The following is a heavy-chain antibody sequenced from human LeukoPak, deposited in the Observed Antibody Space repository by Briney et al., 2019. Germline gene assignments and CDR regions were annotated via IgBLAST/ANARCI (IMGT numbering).Heavy chain of an antibody. CDR3: AREGPSIAAQYFQH. J-gene: IGHJ1*01. V-gene: IGHV3-30-3*01. Sequence: GGSLRLSRAASGFTFSTYAMHWVRQAPGKGLEWVAVISYDGSNKYYADSVKGRFTISRDNSKNTLYLQMNSLRAEDTAVYYCAREGPSIAAQYFQHWGQGTLVTVSS. CDR1: GFTFSTYA. CDR2: ISYDGSNK. D-gene: IGHD6-13*01.